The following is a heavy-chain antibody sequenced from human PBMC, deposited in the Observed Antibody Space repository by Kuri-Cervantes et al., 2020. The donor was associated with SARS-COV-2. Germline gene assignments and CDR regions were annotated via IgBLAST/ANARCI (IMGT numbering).Heavy chain of an antibody. V-gene: IGHV4-30-2*02. CDR3: ARRSFQPRYYYYYYVDV. J-gene: IGHJ6*03. CDR1: GGSISSGGYS. CDR2: IYHSGST. Sequence: SETLSLTCAVSGGSISSGGYSWSWIRQPPGKGLEWIGYIYHSGSTYYNPSLKSRVTISVDTSKNQFSLKLSSVTAADTAVYYCARRSFQPRYYYYYYVDVWGKGTTVTVSS.